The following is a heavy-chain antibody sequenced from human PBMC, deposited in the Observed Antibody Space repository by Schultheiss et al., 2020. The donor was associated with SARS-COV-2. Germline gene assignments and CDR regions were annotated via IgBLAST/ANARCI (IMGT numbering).Heavy chain of an antibody. CDR2: INWNGGST. CDR3: ARGDAFDI. CDR1: GFTFSNAW. J-gene: IGHJ3*02. Sequence: GGSLRLSCAASGFTFSNAWMSWIRQHPGKGLEWVSGINWNGGSTGYADSVKGRFTISRDNAKNSLYLQMNSLRAEDTALYYCARGDAFDIWGQGTMVTVSS. V-gene: IGHV3-20*04.